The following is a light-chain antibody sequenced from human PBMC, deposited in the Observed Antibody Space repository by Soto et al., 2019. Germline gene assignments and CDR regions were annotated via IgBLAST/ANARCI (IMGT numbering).Light chain of an antibody. CDR3: KTYNQWPIT. J-gene: IGKJ5*01. CDR2: GAS. CDR1: QSVGST. V-gene: IGKV3-15*01. Sequence: EIVMTQSPATLSVSPGERATLSCRASQSVGSTFAWYQQKPGQAPRLLIYGASTRATSISARFSGSGSATDCTLTISSLQYEDFEVYYCKTYNQWPITFGQGTRLE.